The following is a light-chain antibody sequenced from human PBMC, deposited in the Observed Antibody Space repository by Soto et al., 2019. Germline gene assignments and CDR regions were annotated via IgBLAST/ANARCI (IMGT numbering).Light chain of an antibody. J-gene: IGKJ2*01. CDR2: WAS. Sequence: DIVMTQSPDSLAVSLGERATINCKSSQSLLYSSNNKNYLAWYQQKPGQPPNLLIYWASTRESWVPDRFSGSGSGTDFTLTIRSLQAEDVAAYYCKQYYSTPPVFGQGTKLEIK. CDR1: QSLLYSSNNKNY. CDR3: KQYYSTPPV. V-gene: IGKV4-1*01.